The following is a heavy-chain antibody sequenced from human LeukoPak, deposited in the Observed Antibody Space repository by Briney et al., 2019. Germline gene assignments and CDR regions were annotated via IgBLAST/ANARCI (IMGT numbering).Heavy chain of an antibody. J-gene: IGHJ4*02. CDR2: FDPEDGET. CDR1: GYTLIELS. CDR3: ASAQYSGYDFDY. D-gene: IGHD5-12*01. V-gene: IGHV1-24*01. Sequence: ASVKVSCKVSGYTLIELSMHWVRQAPGKGLEWMGGFDPEDGETIYAQKFQGRVTMTEDTSTDTAYMELSSLRSDDTAVYYCASAQYSGYDFDYWGQGTLVTVSS.